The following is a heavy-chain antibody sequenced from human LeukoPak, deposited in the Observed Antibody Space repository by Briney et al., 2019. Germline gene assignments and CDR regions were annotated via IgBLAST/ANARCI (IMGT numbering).Heavy chain of an antibody. CDR2: IYHSGST. Sequence: PSQTLSLTCAVSGGSISSGGYSWSWLRQPPGTGLEWIGYIYHSGSTYYNPFLKSRVTISVDRSKNQFSLKLSSVTAADTAVYYCARNFEDDYSDYGYFDYWGQGTLVTVSS. J-gene: IGHJ4*02. CDR1: GGSISSGGYS. CDR3: ARNFEDDYSDYGYFDY. V-gene: IGHV4-30-2*01. D-gene: IGHD4-11*01.